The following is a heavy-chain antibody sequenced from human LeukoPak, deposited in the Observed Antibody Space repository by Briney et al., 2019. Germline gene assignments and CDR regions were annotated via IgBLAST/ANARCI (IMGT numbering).Heavy chain of an antibody. CDR3: AKGNIAARQDIMDV. V-gene: IGHV3-23*01. D-gene: IGHD6-6*01. Sequence: GGSLRLSCAASGFTFINYAMDWVRQAPGKGLEWVSAISGGGGATYYADSVKGRFTISRDNSKNTLYLQMNSLRVEDTAVYYCAKGNIAARQDIMDVWGQGTTVTVSS. J-gene: IGHJ6*02. CDR2: ISGGGGAT. CDR1: GFTFINYA.